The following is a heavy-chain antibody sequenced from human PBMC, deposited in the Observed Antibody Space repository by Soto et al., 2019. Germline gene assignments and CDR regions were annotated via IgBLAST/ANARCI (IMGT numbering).Heavy chain of an antibody. D-gene: IGHD4-4*01. J-gene: IGHJ4*02. Sequence: EVQLVESGGGLVKPGGSLRLSCAASGFTFSSYSMNWVRQAPGKGLEWVSTITTSSTSIYYAVSVKGRFTISRDNAKSSLYLEMNNLRAEDTAVYYCARDGMMTPDYFDYWGQGTLVTVSS. CDR1: GFTFSSYS. V-gene: IGHV3-21*06. CDR2: ITTSSTSI. CDR3: ARDGMMTPDYFDY.